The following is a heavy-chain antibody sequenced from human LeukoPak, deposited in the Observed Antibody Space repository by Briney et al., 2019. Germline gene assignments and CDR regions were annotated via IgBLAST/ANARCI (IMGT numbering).Heavy chain of an antibody. CDR1: GFTFSNYG. CDR2: IWYDGSRQ. CDR3: ARDVRSRRHDW. D-gene: IGHD2-21*01. V-gene: IGHV3-33*08. Sequence: GGSLRLSCAASGFTFSNYGMHWVRQASGKGLEWVAVIWYDGSRQYYADSVKGRFTISRDNSKNTLYLQMSSLRVEDTAVYYCARDVRSRRHDWWGEGALVTVSS. J-gene: IGHJ4*02.